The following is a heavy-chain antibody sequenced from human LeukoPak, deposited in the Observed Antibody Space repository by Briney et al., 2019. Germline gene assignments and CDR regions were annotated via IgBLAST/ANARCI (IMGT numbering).Heavy chain of an antibody. V-gene: IGHV4-39*01. CDR3: ARQGDSSHGRTFDY. CDR2: INYSGQT. J-gene: IGHJ4*02. CDR1: GGSISSSNYY. D-gene: IGHD6-6*01. Sequence: KSSQTLSLTCSVSGGSISSSNYYWGWIRQPPGKGLEWIGSINYSGQTYYNPSLKGRVTISLDMSKNQFSLKLTSVTAADTALYYCARQGDSSHGRTFDYWGQGTLVSVSS.